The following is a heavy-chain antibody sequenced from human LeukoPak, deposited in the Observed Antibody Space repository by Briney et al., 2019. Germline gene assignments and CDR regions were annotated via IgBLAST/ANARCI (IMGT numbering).Heavy chain of an antibody. D-gene: IGHD2-15*01. J-gene: IGHJ4*02. Sequence: PSETLSLTCAVYGESFSGFYWSWIRQPPGKGLEWIGEINQSGSTNYNPSLKSRVIISADTSKNQFPLRLSSVTAADTAVYFCARGRGYHVDYWGRGTPFIVSS. V-gene: IGHV4-34*01. CDR3: ARGRGYHVDY. CDR2: INQSGST. CDR1: GESFSGFY.